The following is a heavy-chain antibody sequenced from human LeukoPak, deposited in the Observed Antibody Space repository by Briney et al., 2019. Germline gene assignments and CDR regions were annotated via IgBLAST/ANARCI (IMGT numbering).Heavy chain of an antibody. V-gene: IGHV3-43*02. CDR3: ARGSYDILTGYSLPFDY. J-gene: IGHJ4*02. Sequence: GGSLRLSCAASGFTFDDYAMHWVRPAPGKGLEWVSLFCGDGGSTYYADSVKGRFTISRDNSKTTLYLQMNSLRAEDTAVYYCARGSYDILTGYSLPFDYWGQGTLVTVSS. D-gene: IGHD3-9*01. CDR2: FCGDGGST. CDR1: GFTFDDYA.